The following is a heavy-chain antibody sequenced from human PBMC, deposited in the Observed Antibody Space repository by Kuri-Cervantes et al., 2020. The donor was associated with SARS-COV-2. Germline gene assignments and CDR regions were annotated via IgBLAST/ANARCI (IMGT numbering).Heavy chain of an antibody. CDR3: ARDRDIVLMVYSYYFDY. CDR2: IYSGGST. CDR1: GFTVSGIY. D-gene: IGHD2-8*01. V-gene: IGHV3-53*05. J-gene: IGHJ4*02. Sequence: GGSLRLSCAASGFTVSGIYMSWVRQAPGKGLEWVSVIYSGGSTYYADSVKGRFTISRDNSKNTLYLQMNSLRAEDTAVYYCARDRDIVLMVYSYYFDYWGQGTLVTVSS.